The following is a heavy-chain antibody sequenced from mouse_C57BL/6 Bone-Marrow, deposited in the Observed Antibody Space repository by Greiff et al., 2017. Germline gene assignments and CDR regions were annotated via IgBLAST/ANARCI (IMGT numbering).Heavy chain of an antibody. J-gene: IGHJ1*03. CDR1: GFTFSDYY. Sequence: EVNVVESGGGLVQPGGSLKLSCAASGFTFSDYYMYWVRQTPEKRLEWVAYISNGGGSTYYPDTVKGRFTISRDNAKNTLYLQMCRLKSEDTAMYYCANWYFDVWGTGTTVTVSS. CDR3: ANWYFDV. CDR2: ISNGGGST. V-gene: IGHV5-12*01.